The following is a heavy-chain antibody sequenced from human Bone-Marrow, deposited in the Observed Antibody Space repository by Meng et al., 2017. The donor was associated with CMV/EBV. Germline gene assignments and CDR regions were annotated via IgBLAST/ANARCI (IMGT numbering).Heavy chain of an antibody. Sequence: ASVKVSCKASGYTFTSYGISWVRQAPGQGLEWMGWISAYNGNTNYAQKLQGRVTMTTDTSTSTAYMELRSLRSEDTAVYYCAREVLEYCSSTSCYLRWFDPWGQGTLVTVSS. CDR3: AREVLEYCSSTSCYLRWFDP. CDR2: ISAYNGNT. V-gene: IGHV1-18*01. D-gene: IGHD2-2*01. J-gene: IGHJ5*02. CDR1: GYTFTSYG.